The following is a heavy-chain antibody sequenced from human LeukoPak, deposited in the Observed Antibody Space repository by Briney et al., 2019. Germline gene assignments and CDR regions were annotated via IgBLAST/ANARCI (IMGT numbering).Heavy chain of an antibody. D-gene: IGHD1-26*01. Sequence: SETLSLTCAVYGGSFSGYYWSWIRQPPGKGLEWIGEINHNGSTNYNPSLKSRVTISVDTSKNQFSLKLSSVTAADTTVYYCARLVGAAGYYYGMDVWGQGTTVTVSS. J-gene: IGHJ6*02. CDR3: ARLVGAAGYYYGMDV. CDR2: INHNGST. CDR1: GGSFSGYY. V-gene: IGHV4-34*01.